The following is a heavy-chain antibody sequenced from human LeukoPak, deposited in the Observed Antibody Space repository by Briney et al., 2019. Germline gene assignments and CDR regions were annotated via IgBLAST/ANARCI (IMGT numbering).Heavy chain of an antibody. J-gene: IGHJ5*02. D-gene: IGHD3-3*01. CDR3: ASKVGSIYDFWSGRRPTPSPRFGFDP. CDR1: GGSISSGDYY. Sequence: SETLSLTCTVSGGSISSGDYYWSWIRQPPGKGLEWIGYIYYSGSTYYNPSLKSRVTISVDTSKNQFSLKLSSVTAADTAVYYCASKVGSIYDFWSGRRPTPSPRFGFDPWGQGTLVTVSS. CDR2: IYYSGST. V-gene: IGHV4-30-4*01.